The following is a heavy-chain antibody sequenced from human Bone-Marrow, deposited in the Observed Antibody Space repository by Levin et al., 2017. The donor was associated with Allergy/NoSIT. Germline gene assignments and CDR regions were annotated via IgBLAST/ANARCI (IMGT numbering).Heavy chain of an antibody. CDR1: GGSVNSGRYY. Sequence: SETLSLTCTVSGGSVNSGRYYWSWIRQPPGKGLEWIGYIYYRGSTNYNPSLRGRVTMSVDTSKNQFSLKRNSVTAAATAVYYCARFVPWEPYQLCFDYWGQGTLVTVSS. CDR3: ARFVPWEPYQLCFDY. D-gene: IGHD1-26*01. J-gene: IGHJ4*02. V-gene: IGHV4-61*01. CDR2: IYYRGST.